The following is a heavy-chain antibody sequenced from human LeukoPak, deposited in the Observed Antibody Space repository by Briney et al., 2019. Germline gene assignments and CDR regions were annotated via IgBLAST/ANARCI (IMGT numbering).Heavy chain of an antibody. CDR3: AREGDGDYYYYYGMDV. V-gene: IGHV3-30*04. CDR1: GFTFSSYA. J-gene: IGHJ6*02. Sequence: PGGSLRLSCAASGFTFSSYAMHWVRQAPGKGLEWVAVISYDGSNKYYADSVKGRFTISRDNSKNTLYLQMNSLRAEDTAVYYCAREGDGDYYYYYGMDVWGQGTTVTVPS. CDR2: ISYDGSNK. D-gene: IGHD4-17*01.